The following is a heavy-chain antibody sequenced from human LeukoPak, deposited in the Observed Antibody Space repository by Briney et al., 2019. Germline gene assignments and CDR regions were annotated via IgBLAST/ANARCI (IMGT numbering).Heavy chain of an antibody. D-gene: IGHD3-22*01. CDR1: GFSFASYG. CDR3: ARVLQNYDTGSGYDYYYYMDV. CDR2: ISSDSLIT. Sequence: PGGSLRLSCSAAGFSFASYGMSWLRQAPGKGLEWLSYISSDSLITEYADSVKGRFTISRDNAQRTLALQMNSLRAEDTAVYYCARVLQNYDTGSGYDYYYYMDVWGKGTTATVSS. J-gene: IGHJ6*03. V-gene: IGHV3-48*01.